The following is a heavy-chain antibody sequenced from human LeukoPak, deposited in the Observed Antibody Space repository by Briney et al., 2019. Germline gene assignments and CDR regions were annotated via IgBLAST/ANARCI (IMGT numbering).Heavy chain of an antibody. CDR2: ISHGGIT. V-gene: IGHV4-4*02. J-gene: IGHJ4*02. Sequence: SETLSLTCAVSGDSISSRNWWNWVRQSPGKGLDWVGEISHGGITKYNPSLKNRVTISKDNSRNEFSLKLNSVTAADTAVYFCARSAGWWSLDYWGQGALVTGSA. CDR1: GDSISSRNW. D-gene: IGHD2-8*02. CDR3: ARSAGWWSLDY.